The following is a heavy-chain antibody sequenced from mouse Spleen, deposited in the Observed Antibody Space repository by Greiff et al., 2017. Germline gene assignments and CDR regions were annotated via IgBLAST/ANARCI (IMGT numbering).Heavy chain of an antibody. Sequence: QVQLKQSGAELARPGASVKLSCKASGYTFTSYGISWVKQRTGQGLEWIGEIYPRSGNTYYNEKFKGKATLTADKSSSTAYMELRSLTSEDSAVYFCAREGLTSDYWGQGTTLTVSS. CDR1: GYTFTSYG. CDR2: IYPRSGNT. D-gene: IGHD4-1*01. V-gene: IGHV1-81*01. CDR3: AREGLTSDY. J-gene: IGHJ2*01.